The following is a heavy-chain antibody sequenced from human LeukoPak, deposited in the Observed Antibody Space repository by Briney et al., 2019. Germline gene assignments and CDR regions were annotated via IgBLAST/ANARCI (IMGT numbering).Heavy chain of an antibody. D-gene: IGHD4-17*01. CDR2: ISWNSGGI. Sequence: PGRSLRLSCAASGFTFDDYAMHWVRQAPGKGLEWVSGISWNSGGIGYADSVKGRFTISRDNAKNSLYLQMNSLRAEDMALYYCAKDRYGDYAYSGFDYWGQGTLVTVSS. CDR3: AKDRYGDYAYSGFDY. CDR1: GFTFDDYA. V-gene: IGHV3-9*03. J-gene: IGHJ4*02.